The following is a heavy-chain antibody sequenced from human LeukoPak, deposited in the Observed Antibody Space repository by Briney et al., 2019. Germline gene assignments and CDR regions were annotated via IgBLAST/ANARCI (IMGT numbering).Heavy chain of an antibody. CDR1: GFTFSSYA. Sequence: PGRSLRLSCAASGFTFSSYAMHWVRQAPGKGLEWVAVIWYDGSNENYADSVKGRFTISRDNSKNRLFLQMNSLRAEDTAVYYWASVPYSSACHVDYWGQGTLVTVSS. D-gene: IGHD6-19*01. V-gene: IGHV3-33*01. J-gene: IGHJ4*02. CDR3: ASVPYSSACHVDY. CDR2: IWYDGSNE.